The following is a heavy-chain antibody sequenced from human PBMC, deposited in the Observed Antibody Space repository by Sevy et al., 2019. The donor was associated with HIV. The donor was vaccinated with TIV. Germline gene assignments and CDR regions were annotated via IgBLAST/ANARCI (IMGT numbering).Heavy chain of an antibody. CDR3: ARGSDILTGYYTVMGRYFDY. CDR2: ISSSGSTI. J-gene: IGHJ4*02. Sequence: GGSLRLSCAASGFTFSSYEMNWVRQAPGKGLEWVSYISSSGSTIYYADSVKGRFTISRDNAKNSLYLQMNSLRAEDTAVYYCARGSDILTGYYTVMGRYFDYWGQGTLVTVSS. D-gene: IGHD3-9*01. V-gene: IGHV3-48*03. CDR1: GFTFSSYE.